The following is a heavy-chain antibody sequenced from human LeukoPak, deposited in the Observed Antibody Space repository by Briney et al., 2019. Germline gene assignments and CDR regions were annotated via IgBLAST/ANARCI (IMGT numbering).Heavy chain of an antibody. V-gene: IGHV3-30-3*01. CDR1: GFTFSSYA. CDR3: AREQSYGEVSWFDP. D-gene: IGHD1-26*01. CDR2: ISYDGSNK. Sequence: HTGGSLRLSCAASGFTFSSYAMHWVRQAPGKGLEWVAVISYDGSNKYYADSVKGRFTISRDNSKNTLYLQMNSLRAEDTAVYYCAREQSYGEVSWFDPWGQGTLVTVSS. J-gene: IGHJ5*02.